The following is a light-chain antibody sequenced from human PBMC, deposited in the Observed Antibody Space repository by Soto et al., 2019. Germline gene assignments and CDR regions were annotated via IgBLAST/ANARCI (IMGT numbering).Light chain of an antibody. CDR3: QQYSNLPPT. J-gene: IGKJ2*01. Sequence: ESVLTQSPGTLSLSPGERATLSCRASESVSNSFFAWYQQKPGQAPRRLIHGISSRATGIRDRFNGSGSGTDYTLTISRQPPEDLVVYFCQQYSNLPPTVRQGTKLEVK. V-gene: IGKV3-20*01. CDR1: ESVSNSF. CDR2: GIS.